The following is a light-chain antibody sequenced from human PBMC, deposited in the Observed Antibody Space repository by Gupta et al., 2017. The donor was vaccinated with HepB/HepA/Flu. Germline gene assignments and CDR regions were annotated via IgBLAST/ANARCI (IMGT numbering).Light chain of an antibody. J-gene: IGLJ2*01. CDR1: SSDVGGYNF. CDR2: EVN. V-gene: IGLV2-8*01. CDR3: SSFAGGNRV. Sequence: QSALTQPPSASGSPGQSVTISCTGTSSDVGGYNFVSWYQQHPGKAPKLIIYEVNERPSGVPDRFSGSKSGNTASLTVSGLQAEDEADHYCSSFAGGNRVFGGGTKLTVL.